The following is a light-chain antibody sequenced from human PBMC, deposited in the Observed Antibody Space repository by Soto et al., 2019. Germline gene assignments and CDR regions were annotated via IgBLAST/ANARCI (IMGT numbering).Light chain of an antibody. V-gene: IGLV2-14*01. CDR2: DVS. J-gene: IGLJ2*01. Sequence: QSALTQPASVSGSPGQSITISCTGTSSDVGGYNYVSWYQQHPGKAPKLIIYDVSNRPSGVSNRFSGSKSGNTASLTISGLLAEDEADYYCSSYRSGSTLVVFGGGTQLTVL. CDR1: SSDVGGYNY. CDR3: SSYRSGSTLVV.